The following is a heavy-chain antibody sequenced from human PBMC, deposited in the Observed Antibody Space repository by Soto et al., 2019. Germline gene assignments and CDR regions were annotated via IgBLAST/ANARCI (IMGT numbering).Heavy chain of an antibody. CDR2: TYYRSKWYN. D-gene: IGHD1-26*01. CDR3: ARDIVGATKGIGAFDI. J-gene: IGHJ3*02. Sequence: SQTLSLTCAISGDSVSSNSAAWNWIRQSPSRGLEWLGRTYYRSKWYNDYAVSVKSRITINPDTSKNQFSLKLNSVTPEDTAVYYCARDIVGATKGIGAFDIWGQGTMVTVSS. V-gene: IGHV6-1*01. CDR1: GDSVSSNSAA.